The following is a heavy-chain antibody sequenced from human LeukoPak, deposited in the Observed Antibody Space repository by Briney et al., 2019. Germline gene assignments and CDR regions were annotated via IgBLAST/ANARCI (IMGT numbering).Heavy chain of an antibody. CDR2: IKHDESEK. D-gene: IGHD2-15*01. CDR3: ATIYCSSGRCYYFDY. Sequence: GGSLRLSCADSGFTFSSYWMSWVRQAPGKGLEWVANIKHDESEKYYVDSVKGRFTISRDNAKNSLYLQMNSLRAEDTAVYYCATIYCSSGRCYYFDYWGQGTLVTVSS. CDR1: GFTFSSYW. J-gene: IGHJ4*02. V-gene: IGHV3-7*03.